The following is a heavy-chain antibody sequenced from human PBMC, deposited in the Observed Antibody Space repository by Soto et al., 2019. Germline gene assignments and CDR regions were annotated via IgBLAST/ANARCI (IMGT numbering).Heavy chain of an antibody. J-gene: IGHJ4*02. CDR3: ARDVGYVVVPAAIERYFDY. V-gene: IGHV3-21*01. D-gene: IGHD2-2*02. Sequence: VGSLRLSGAASGFTVSSYSMNWVRQAPGKGLEWVSSISSSSSYIYYADSVKGRFTISRDNAKNSLYLQMNSLRAEDTAVYYCARDVGYVVVPAAIERYFDYWGQGTLVTVSS. CDR2: ISSSSSYI. CDR1: GFTVSSYS.